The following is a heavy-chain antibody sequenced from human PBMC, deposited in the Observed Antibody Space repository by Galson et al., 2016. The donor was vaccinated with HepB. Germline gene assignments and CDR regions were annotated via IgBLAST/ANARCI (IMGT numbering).Heavy chain of an antibody. J-gene: IGHJ4*02. CDR3: AKDYSSSSWFFRTFDS. CDR2: INSDGSST. V-gene: IGHV3-74*01. CDR1: GFTFSRYW. D-gene: IGHD6-13*01. Sequence: SLRLSCAASGFTFSRYWMHWVRQAPGKGLVWVSRINSDGSSTSYADSVKGRFTISRDNAKNTLSLQMNNLRADDTAVYYCAKDYSSSSWFFRTFDSWGQGTLVTVSS.